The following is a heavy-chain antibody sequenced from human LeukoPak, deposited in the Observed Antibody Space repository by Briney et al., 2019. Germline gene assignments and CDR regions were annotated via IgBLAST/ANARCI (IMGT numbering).Heavy chain of an antibody. Sequence: SVKVSCKASGYTFTSYGISWVRQAPGQGLEWMGGIIPIFGTANYAQKFQGRVTITADESTSTAYMELSSLRSEDTAVYYCASMRDSSGSDFDYWGQGTLVTVSS. D-gene: IGHD6-19*01. CDR3: ASMRDSSGSDFDY. J-gene: IGHJ4*02. V-gene: IGHV1-69*13. CDR1: GYTFTSYG. CDR2: IIPIFGTA.